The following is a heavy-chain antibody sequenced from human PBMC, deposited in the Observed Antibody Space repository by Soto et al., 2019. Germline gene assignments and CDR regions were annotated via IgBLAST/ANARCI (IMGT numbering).Heavy chain of an antibody. V-gene: IGHV4-39*01. CDR1: GYSVTSSDYY. J-gene: IGHJ6*02. CDR2: MFYSGLT. D-gene: IGHD2-15*01. CDR3: APLSVSLSGPYGIHV. Sequence: SETLSLTCSVSGYSVTSSDYYWAWIRQPPGKGLEWIGSMFYSGLTYYNPSLKSRVTLSVDTSKNQFSVRLNSVTAADTAVYYCAPLSVSLSGPYGIHVWGQGTTVTV.